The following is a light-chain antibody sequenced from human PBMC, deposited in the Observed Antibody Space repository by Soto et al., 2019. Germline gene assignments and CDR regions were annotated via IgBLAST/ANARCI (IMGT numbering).Light chain of an antibody. CDR1: QGISNY. J-gene: IGKJ3*01. V-gene: IGKV1-27*01. CDR2: AAS. Sequence: DIPMTQSPSSLSASVGDRVTITCRASQGISNYLAWYQQKPGEVPKLLIYAASTLQSGVPSRFSGSGSGTDFTLTISSLRPEDVASYYCQKYNNAPFTFGPGTKVDIK. CDR3: QKYNNAPFT.